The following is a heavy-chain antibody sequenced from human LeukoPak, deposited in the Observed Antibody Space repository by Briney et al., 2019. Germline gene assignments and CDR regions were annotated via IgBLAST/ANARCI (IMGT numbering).Heavy chain of an antibody. V-gene: IGHV4-59*12. Sequence: SETLSLTCTVSGGSISSYYWSWIRQPPGKGLEWIGYIYHSGSTYYNPSLKSRVTISVDRSKNQFSLKLSSVTAADTAVYYCARGGSLNYYDSSGYDPWGQGTLVTVSS. D-gene: IGHD3-22*01. CDR3: ARGGSLNYYDSSGYDP. J-gene: IGHJ5*02. CDR2: IYHSGST. CDR1: GGSISSYY.